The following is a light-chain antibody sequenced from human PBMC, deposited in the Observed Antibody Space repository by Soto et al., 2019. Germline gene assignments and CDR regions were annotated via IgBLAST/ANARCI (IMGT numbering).Light chain of an antibody. CDR1: QGVSNY. V-gene: IGKV1-17*01. CDR3: LQHNTFPWT. CDR2: AAS. Sequence: DIQLTPSPSSLSASVGDRATITCRANQGVSNYLTWYQQIPGAAPNSLIYAASNFHSGVPSRFSGSVSGTEFTLTFISLQPEDFSIYYWLQHNTFPWTFGQGTRV. J-gene: IGKJ1*01.